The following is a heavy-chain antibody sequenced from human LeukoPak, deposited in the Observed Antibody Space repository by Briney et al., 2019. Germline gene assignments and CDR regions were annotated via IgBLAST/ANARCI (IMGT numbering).Heavy chain of an antibody. Sequence: SETLSLTCTVSGGSISSYYWSWIRQPPGKGLEWIGYIYYSGSTKYNPSLKSRVSISVDTSKNQFSLKLSSVTAADTAVYYCARERTYYFDYWGQGTQVTVSS. CDR3: ARERTYYFDY. CDR2: IYYSGST. CDR1: GGSISSYY. J-gene: IGHJ4*02. V-gene: IGHV4-59*12.